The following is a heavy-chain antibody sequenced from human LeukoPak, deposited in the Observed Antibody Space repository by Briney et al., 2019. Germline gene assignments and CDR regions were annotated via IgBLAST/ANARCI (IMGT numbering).Heavy chain of an antibody. CDR3: ARGRAQITMIVVVITLYFDY. V-gene: IGHV4-39*01. Sequence: PSETLSLTCTVSGGSIRSSYYYWGWIRQPPGKGLEWIGSIYDSGSTYYNPSLKSRVTISVDTSKNQFSLKLNSVTAADTAVYYCARGRAQITMIVVVITLYFDYWGQGTLVTVSS. CDR1: GGSIRSSYYY. CDR2: IYDSGST. D-gene: IGHD3-22*01. J-gene: IGHJ4*02.